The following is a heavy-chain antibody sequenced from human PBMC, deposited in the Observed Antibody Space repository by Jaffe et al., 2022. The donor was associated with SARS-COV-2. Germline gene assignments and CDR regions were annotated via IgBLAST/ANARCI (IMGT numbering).Heavy chain of an antibody. CDR2: IYYSGST. J-gene: IGHJ5*02. V-gene: IGHV4-39*01. CDR3: ARRGWEVLRYWFDP. D-gene: IGHD1-26*01. Sequence: QLQLQESGPGLVKPSETLSLTCTVSGGSISSTNYYWGWIRQPPGKGLEWIGSIYYSGSTYYNPSLKSRVTISVDTSKNQFSLKLTSVTAADTAVYYCARRGWEVLRYWFDPWGQGTLVTVSS. CDR1: GGSISSTNYY.